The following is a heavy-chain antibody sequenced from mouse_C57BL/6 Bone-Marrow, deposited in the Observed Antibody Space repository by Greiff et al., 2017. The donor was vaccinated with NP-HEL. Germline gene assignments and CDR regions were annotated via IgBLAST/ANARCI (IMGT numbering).Heavy chain of an antibody. CDR2: IYPRSGNT. CDR3: ARWDYYGSNPYYYAMDY. V-gene: IGHV1-81*01. CDR1: GYTFTSYG. J-gene: IGHJ4*01. Sequence: QVQLKESGAELARPGASVKLSCKASGYTFTSYGISWVKQRTGQGLEWIGEIYPRSGNTYYNEKFKGKATLTADKSSSTAYMELRSLTSEDSAVYFCARWDYYGSNPYYYAMDYWGQGTSVTVSS. D-gene: IGHD1-1*01.